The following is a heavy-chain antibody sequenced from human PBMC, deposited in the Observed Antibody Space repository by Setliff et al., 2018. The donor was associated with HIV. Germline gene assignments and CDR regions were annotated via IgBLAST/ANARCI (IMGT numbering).Heavy chain of an antibody. V-gene: IGHV5-51*01. CDR3: ARHSHYDRSGYYYHKMPDDAFDI. CDR1: GYSFTGYW. CDR2: NYPGDSDT. Sequence: GESLKISCKASGYSFTGYWIGWARQMPGKGLEWMGINYPGDSDTRYSPSFQGQVTISTDKSISTAFLQWSSLKASDTAMYYCARHSHYDRSGYYYHKMPDDAFDIWGQGTMVTVSS. D-gene: IGHD3-22*01. J-gene: IGHJ3*02.